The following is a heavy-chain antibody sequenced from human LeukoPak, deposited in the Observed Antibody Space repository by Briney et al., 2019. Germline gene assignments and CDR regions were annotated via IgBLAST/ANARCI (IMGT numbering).Heavy chain of an antibody. CDR1: GFTFSRYG. J-gene: IGHJ4*02. V-gene: IGHV3-33*06. Sequence: GGSLRLSCAASGFTFSRYGIHWVRQAPGKGLEWVAVIWFDGSNQEYAESVKGRFTISRDNSKNTLHLQMTSLRVEDTAMYHCAKQGTFSSSSSWFLDSWGQGTLVTVSS. CDR3: AKQGTFSSSSSWFLDS. CDR2: IWFDGSNQ. D-gene: IGHD6-13*01.